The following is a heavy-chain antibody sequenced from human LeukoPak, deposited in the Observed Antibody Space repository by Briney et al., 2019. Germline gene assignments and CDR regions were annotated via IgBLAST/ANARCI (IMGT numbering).Heavy chain of an antibody. Sequence: ASVKVSCKASGYTFTGYYMHWVRQAPGQGLEWMGWINPNSGGTNYAQKFQGRVTMTRDTSISTAYMELSRLRSDDTAVYYCARDSVPFDVEGSFDYWGQGTLVTVSS. V-gene: IGHV1-2*02. CDR3: ARDSVPFDVEGSFDY. CDR1: GYTFTGYY. D-gene: IGHD3-9*01. CDR2: INPNSGGT. J-gene: IGHJ4*02.